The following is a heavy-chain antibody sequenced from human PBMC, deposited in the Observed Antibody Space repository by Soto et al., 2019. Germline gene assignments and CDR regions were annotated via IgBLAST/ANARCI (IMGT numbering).Heavy chain of an antibody. V-gene: IGHV3-30*18. D-gene: IGHD6-19*01. CDR3: AKGLIAVAGD. CDR1: GFTFSSYG. J-gene: IGHJ4*02. CDR2: ISYDGSNK. Sequence: QVQLVESGGGVVQPGRSLRLSCAASGFTFSSYGMHWVRQAPGKGLEWVAVISYDGSNKYYADSVKGRFTISRDNSKNTLYLQMNSLRAEDTAVYYCAKGLIAVAGDWGQGTLVTVSS.